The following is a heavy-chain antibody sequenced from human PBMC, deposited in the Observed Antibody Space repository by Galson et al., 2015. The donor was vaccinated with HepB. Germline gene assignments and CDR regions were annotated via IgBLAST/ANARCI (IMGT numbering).Heavy chain of an antibody. V-gene: IGHV6-1*01. CDR2: TYYRSKWYN. D-gene: IGHD3-10*01. CDR3: ARGSGRYAMDV. Sequence: CAISGDSVSSNSAAWNWIRHSPSRGLEWLGRTYYRSKWYNDYAVSVKSRIIINPDTSKNQFSLQVRFVTPDDTAVYYCARGSGRYAMDVLGQGTTVTVS. J-gene: IGHJ6*02. CDR1: GDSVSSNSAA.